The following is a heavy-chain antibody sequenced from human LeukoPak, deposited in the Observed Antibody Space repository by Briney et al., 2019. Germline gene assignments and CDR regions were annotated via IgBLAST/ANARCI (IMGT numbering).Heavy chain of an antibody. V-gene: IGHV3-23*01. J-gene: IGHJ4*02. CDR2: ISGNGGSI. Sequence: GGSLRLSCEVSGLTLSNYAMSWVRRAPGKGLEWVSAISGNGGSIYYADSVKGRFTISRDNSKNTLYLQMNRLRAEDTALYYCAKGGITLVRGSFDYGGQGTLVTVSS. D-gene: IGHD3-10*01. CDR3: AKGGITLVRGSFDY. CDR1: GLTLSNYA.